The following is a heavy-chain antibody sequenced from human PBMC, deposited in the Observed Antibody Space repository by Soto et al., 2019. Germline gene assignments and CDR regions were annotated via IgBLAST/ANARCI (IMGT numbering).Heavy chain of an antibody. Sequence: ASVKVSWKASGYMFVTYGINWVRQAPGQGLEWMGWISAYNGNTKYAQNRQGRVTMTTDASTSTAYMEMRSLRSDDTAVYYCARDLDGSGSYYTDYWGPGTLVTVSS. CDR2: ISAYNGNT. D-gene: IGHD3-10*01. V-gene: IGHV1-18*01. CDR1: GYMFVTYG. CDR3: ARDLDGSGSYYTDY. J-gene: IGHJ4*02.